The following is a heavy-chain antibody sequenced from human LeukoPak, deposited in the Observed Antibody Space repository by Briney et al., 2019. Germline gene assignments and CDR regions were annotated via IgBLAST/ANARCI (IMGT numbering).Heavy chain of an antibody. D-gene: IGHD3-10*01. CDR3: AAAMRGFDY. V-gene: IGHV1-69*02. CDR2: IIPILGIA. CDR1: GGTFSSYT. J-gene: IGHJ4*02. Sequence: EASVKVSCKASGGTFSSYTISWVRQAPGQGLEWMGRIIPILGIANYAQKFQERVTITRDMSTSTAYMELSSLRSEDTAVYYCAAAMRGFDYWGQGTQVTVSS.